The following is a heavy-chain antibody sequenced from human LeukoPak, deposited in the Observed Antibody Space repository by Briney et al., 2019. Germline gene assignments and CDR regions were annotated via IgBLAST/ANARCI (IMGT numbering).Heavy chain of an antibody. CDR3: ARAPSSIAVAVRRGWFDP. V-gene: IGHV4-4*02. D-gene: IGHD6-19*01. J-gene: IGHJ5*02. CDR1: GGSISSSNW. CDR2: IYHSGST. Sequence: PSETLSLTCAVSGGSISSSNWWSWVRQPPGKGLEWIGEIYHSGSTNYNPSLKSRVTISVDTSKNQFSLKLSSVTAADTAVYYCARAPSSIAVAVRRGWFDPWGQGTLVTVSS.